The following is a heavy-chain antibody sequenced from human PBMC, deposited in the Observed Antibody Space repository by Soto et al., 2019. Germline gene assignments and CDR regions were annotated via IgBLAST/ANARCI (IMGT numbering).Heavy chain of an antibody. J-gene: IGHJ6*02. CDR3: AREGSSSSCWYSHPDYDGMDV. CDR2: IIPLFGTA. V-gene: IGHV1-69*01. Sequence: QVQLVQSGAEVKKPGSSVKVSCKASGGTFSSYAISWVRQAPGQGLAWMGGIIPLFGTANYAQKFQGRDTSTADESTSTAYMELSSLRSEDTAVYYCAREGSSSSCWYSHPDYDGMDVWGQGPTVTVSS. D-gene: IGHD6-19*01. CDR1: GGTFSSYA.